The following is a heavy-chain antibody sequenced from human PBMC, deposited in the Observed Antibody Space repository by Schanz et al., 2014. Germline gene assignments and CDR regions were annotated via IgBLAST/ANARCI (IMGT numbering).Heavy chain of an antibody. J-gene: IGHJ3*01. Sequence: EVQLLESGGGLVQPGGSLRLSCVASGFTFFGSFAMSWVRQAPGKGLEWVSGMSGSGSTADYADSVKGRFTISRDNSKNTLYLKINSGRVENTPVYFCARDYESAFSSPRHDAFDVWGQGTVVTVSS. CDR3: ARDYESAFSSPRHDAFDV. V-gene: IGHV3-23*01. CDR1: GFTFFGSFA. D-gene: IGHD3-22*01. CDR2: MSGSGSTA.